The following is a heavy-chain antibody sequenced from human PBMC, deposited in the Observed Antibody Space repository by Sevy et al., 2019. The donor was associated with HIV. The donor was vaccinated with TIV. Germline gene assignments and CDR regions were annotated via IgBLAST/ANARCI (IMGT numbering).Heavy chain of an antibody. J-gene: IGHJ6*02. CDR2: INPISGGT. Sequence: ASVKVSCKASGYAFTGYYIHWVRQAPGQGLEWMGRINPISGGTDDSQKFQGWVTMTRDTSISTAYMDVSRLTSDDTAVYYCARAPTDFWTGGMAVWGQGTVVTVSS. V-gene: IGHV1-2*04. CDR3: ARAPTDFWTGGMAV. D-gene: IGHD3-3*01. CDR1: GYAFTGYY.